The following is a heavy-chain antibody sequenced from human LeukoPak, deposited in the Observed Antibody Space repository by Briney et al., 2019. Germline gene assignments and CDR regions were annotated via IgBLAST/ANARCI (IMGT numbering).Heavy chain of an antibody. CDR1: GGTFSSYA. Sequence: GASVTVSCTASGGTFSSYAISWVRQAPGQGLEWMGGIIPIFGTANYSQKFQGRATITADESTSTAYMELSSLRSEDTAVYYCARDRLTSAIDYYDSSGYYNGLSLDYWGQGTLVTVSS. V-gene: IGHV1-69*13. D-gene: IGHD3-22*01. CDR2: IIPIFGTA. CDR3: ARDRLTSAIDYYDSSGYYNGLSLDY. J-gene: IGHJ4*02.